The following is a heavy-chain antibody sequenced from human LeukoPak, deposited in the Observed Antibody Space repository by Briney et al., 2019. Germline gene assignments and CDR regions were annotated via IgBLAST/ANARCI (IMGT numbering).Heavy chain of an antibody. CDR3: ARDSGITKDAFDI. D-gene: IGHD3-10*01. Sequence: SETLSLTCTVSGVSISSYYWTWVRQPAGKRLEWIGRIYTTGSTNYNPSLKSRVNILLDKSKNQFSLKLSSVTAADTAVYYCARDSGITKDAFDIWGQGTVVTVSS. V-gene: IGHV4-4*07. CDR2: IYTTGST. CDR1: GVSISSYY. J-gene: IGHJ3*02.